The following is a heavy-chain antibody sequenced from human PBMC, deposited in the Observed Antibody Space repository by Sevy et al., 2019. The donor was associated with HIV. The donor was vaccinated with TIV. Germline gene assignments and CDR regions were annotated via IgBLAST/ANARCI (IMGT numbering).Heavy chain of an antibody. CDR1: GGSFSGYY. V-gene: IGHV4-34*01. Sequence: TLSLTCAVYGGSFSGYYWNWIRQPPGKGLEWIGEINHSGSTNYNPSLKSPVTISVDTSKNQFSLKLSSVTAADTAVYYCASSPPIVVVPAAPSWFDPWGQGTLVTVSS. D-gene: IGHD2-2*01. CDR2: INHSGST. J-gene: IGHJ5*02. CDR3: ASSPPIVVVPAAPSWFDP.